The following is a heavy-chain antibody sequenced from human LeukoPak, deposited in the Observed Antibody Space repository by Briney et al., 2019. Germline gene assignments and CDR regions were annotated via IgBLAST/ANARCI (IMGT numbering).Heavy chain of an antibody. J-gene: IGHJ5*02. CDR1: GYTFTSYS. Sequence: ASVKVSCKASGYTFTSYSISWVRQAPGQGLEWMGWISAYNGNTNYAQKLQGRVTMTTDTSTSTAYMELRSLRSDDTAVYYCARVVVVVPAAIRRWFDPWGQGTLVTVSS. D-gene: IGHD2-2*02. V-gene: IGHV1-18*01. CDR3: ARVVVVVPAAIRRWFDP. CDR2: ISAYNGNT.